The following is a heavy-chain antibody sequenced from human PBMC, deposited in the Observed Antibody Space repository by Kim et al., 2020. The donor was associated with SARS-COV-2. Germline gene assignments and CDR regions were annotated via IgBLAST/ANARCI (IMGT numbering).Heavy chain of an antibody. V-gene: IGHV4-34*01. J-gene: IGHJ4*02. CDR1: GGSFSGYY. CDR2: INHSGEM. Sequence: SETLSLTCAVYGGSFSGYYWSWIRQPPGRGLEWIGEINHSGEMFRNPSLKSRVTISADTSKNQFSLRLTSMTAADTAGYYCARRPAGFDWWGQGTPVTVS. CDR3: ARRPAGFDW.